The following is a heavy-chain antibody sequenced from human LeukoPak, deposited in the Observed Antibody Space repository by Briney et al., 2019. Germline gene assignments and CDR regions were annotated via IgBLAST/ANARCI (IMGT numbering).Heavy chain of an antibody. CDR2: MSGSGSLI. V-gene: IGHV3-48*04. J-gene: IGHJ1*01. Sequence: GGSLRLSCAASGFTFSSYSMNWVRQAPGKGLGWVSYMSGSGSLIYYADSVKGRFTISRDNARNLLYLQMNSLRAEDTAVYYCGRALVATVIADWGQGALVTVSS. CDR1: GFTFSSYS. CDR3: GRALVATVIAD. D-gene: IGHD5-12*01.